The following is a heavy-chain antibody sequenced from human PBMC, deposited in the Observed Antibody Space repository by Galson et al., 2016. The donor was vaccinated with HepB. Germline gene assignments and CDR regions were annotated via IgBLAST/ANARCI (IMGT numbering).Heavy chain of an antibody. CDR1: GFTFSSHA. V-gene: IGHV3-23*01. CDR2: ISGSGGTT. D-gene: IGHD3-10*01. CDR3: AKAPFGELFLGGYFDY. J-gene: IGHJ4*02. Sequence: SLRLSCAASGFTFSSHAITWVRQAPGKGLEWVSVISGSGGTTYYAASVKGRFTISRDNSKNTLYLQMNSLRVEDTAVYYCAKAPFGELFLGGYFDYWGQGTLVTVSS.